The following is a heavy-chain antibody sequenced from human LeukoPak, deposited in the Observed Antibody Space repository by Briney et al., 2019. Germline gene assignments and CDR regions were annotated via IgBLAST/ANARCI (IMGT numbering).Heavy chain of an antibody. CDR3: AKEGDYPILTYDS. D-gene: IGHD4-17*01. J-gene: IGHJ5*01. Sequence: GGSLRLSCVASGFTFSNYAMNWVRQAPGKGLEWVSGITDSGSRTYYADSVKGRFTISRDNVKNSLYLQMNSLRAEDTAVYYCAKEGDYPILTYDSWGQGALVTVSS. CDR1: GFTFSNYA. CDR2: ITDSGSRT. V-gene: IGHV3-23*01.